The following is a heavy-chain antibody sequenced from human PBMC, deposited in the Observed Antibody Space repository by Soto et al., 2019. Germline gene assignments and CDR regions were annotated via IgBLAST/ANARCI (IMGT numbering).Heavy chain of an antibody. Sequence: SVKVSCKASGGTFSSYTISWVRQAPGQGLEWMGRIIPILGIANYAQKFQGRVTITADKSTSTAYMELSSLRSEDTAVYYCAREFPRYCSGGSCSKSPDDAFDIWGQGTMVTVSS. V-gene: IGHV1-69*04. J-gene: IGHJ3*02. D-gene: IGHD2-15*01. CDR3: AREFPRYCSGGSCSKSPDDAFDI. CDR2: IIPILGIA. CDR1: GGTFSSYT.